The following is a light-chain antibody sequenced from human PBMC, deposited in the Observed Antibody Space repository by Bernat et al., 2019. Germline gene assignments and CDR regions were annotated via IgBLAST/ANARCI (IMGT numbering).Light chain of an antibody. Sequence: DIQMPQSPSSLSASVGDRVTITCRASQSISSYLNWYQQKPGKAPKLLIYAASSLQSGVPSRFSGSGSGTDFTLTISSLQPEDFATYYCQQSYGTPRTFDRETKVEIK. J-gene: IGKJ1*01. V-gene: IGKV1-39*01. CDR1: QSISSY. CDR3: QQSYGTPRT. CDR2: AAS.